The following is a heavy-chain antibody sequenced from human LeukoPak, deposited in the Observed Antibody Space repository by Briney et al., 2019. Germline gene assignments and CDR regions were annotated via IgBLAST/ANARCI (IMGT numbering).Heavy chain of an antibody. J-gene: IGHJ4*02. CDR1: GFTFTTYS. CDR2: ISYDGSNK. V-gene: IGHV3-30-3*01. CDR3: ARAPDDFWSGYYTGREFYFDY. Sequence: LRLSCASSGFTFTTYSMHSVRQAPAKRLKLVAAISYDGSNKYYAESVKGRFTISRDNSKNTLYLQMNSLRAEDTAVYYCARAPDDFWSGYYTGREFYFDYWGQGTLVTVSS. D-gene: IGHD3-3*01.